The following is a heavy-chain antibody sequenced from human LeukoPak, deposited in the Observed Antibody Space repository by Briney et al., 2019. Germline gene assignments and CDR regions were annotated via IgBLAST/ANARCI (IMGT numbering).Heavy chain of an antibody. V-gene: IGHV1-69*13. J-gene: IGHJ5*02. CDR3: ARVGYSGYDYNFWFDP. CDR1: GGTFSSYA. CDR2: IIPIFGTA. D-gene: IGHD5-12*01. Sequence: GASVKVSCKASGGTFSSYAISWVRQAPGQGLEWMGVIIPIFGTANYARKFQGRVTITADEYTSTAYMELSSLRSEDTAVYYCARVGYSGYDYNFWFDPWGQGTLVTVSS.